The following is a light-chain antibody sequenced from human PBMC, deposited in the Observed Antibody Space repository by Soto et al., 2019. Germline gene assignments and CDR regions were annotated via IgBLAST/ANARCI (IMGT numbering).Light chain of an antibody. V-gene: IGKV3-20*01. CDR1: QSISSTF. J-gene: IGKJ2*01. Sequence: NVLTQSPGTLSLSPGERATLSCRTSQSISSTFLAWYQQKPGQAPRLLIYGASSRATGIPDRFSGSGSGTDFTLTISRLEPEDFAVYYCQQYDRSLYTFGQGTKLEIK. CDR2: GAS. CDR3: QQYDRSLYT.